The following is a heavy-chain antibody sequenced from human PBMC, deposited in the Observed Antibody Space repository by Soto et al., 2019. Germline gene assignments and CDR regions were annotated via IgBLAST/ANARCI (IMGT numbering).Heavy chain of an antibody. V-gene: IGHV1-69*01. CDR3: ARGVREMATISTFDY. CDR2: IIRIFDTP. D-gene: IGHD1-26*01. CDR1: GGTFNNYA. J-gene: IGHJ4*02. Sequence: QVQLVQSGAEVKKPGSSVKVSCKASGGTFNNYAFSWVRQAPGQGLEWVGGIIRIFDTPSYALKFQGRVTIIADESTSTVYMELSSLTSEDTAVYYCARGVREMATISTFDYWGQGTQVTVSS.